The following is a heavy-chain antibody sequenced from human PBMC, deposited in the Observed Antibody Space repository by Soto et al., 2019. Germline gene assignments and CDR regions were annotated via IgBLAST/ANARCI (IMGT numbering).Heavy chain of an antibody. CDR3: AKGVAVAGTPSYYGMDV. V-gene: IGHV3-30*18. D-gene: IGHD6-19*01. CDR2: ISYDGSNK. Sequence: QVQLVESGGGVVQPGRSLRLSCAASGFTFSSYGMHWVRQAPGKGLEWVAVISYDGSNKYYAVSVKGRFTISRDNSKNTLYLQMNSLRAEDTAVYYCAKGVAVAGTPSYYGMDVWGQGTTVTVSS. J-gene: IGHJ6*02. CDR1: GFTFSSYG.